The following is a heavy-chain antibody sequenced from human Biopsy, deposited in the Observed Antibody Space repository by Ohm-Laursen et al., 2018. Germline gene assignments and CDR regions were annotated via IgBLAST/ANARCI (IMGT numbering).Heavy chain of an antibody. CDR3: AKDRDLNLLAWFDP. D-gene: IGHD2-8*02. Sequence: GTLSLTCSVPDSSVSHDYFWTWIRQPPGKGLEWIGSIYHGSGTSYNPSVETRVAITLDKAKNEFSLRIDSVTAADTAVYHCAKDRDLNLLAWFDPWGQGTLVTVSS. V-gene: IGHV4-38-2*02. CDR2: IYHGSGT. J-gene: IGHJ5*01. CDR1: DSSVSHDYF.